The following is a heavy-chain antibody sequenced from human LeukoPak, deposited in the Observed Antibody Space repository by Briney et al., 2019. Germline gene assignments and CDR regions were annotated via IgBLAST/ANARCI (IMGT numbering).Heavy chain of an antibody. CDR3: ARIAAAGTIDY. CDR2: INHSGST. V-gene: IGHV4-34*01. Sequence: SETLSFTCAVYGGSFSGYYWSWIRQPPGKGLEWIGEINHSGSTNYNPSLKSRVTTPVDTSKNQFSLKLSSVTAADTAVYYCARIAAAGTIDYWGQGTLVTFSS. D-gene: IGHD6-13*01. CDR1: GGSFSGYY. J-gene: IGHJ4*02.